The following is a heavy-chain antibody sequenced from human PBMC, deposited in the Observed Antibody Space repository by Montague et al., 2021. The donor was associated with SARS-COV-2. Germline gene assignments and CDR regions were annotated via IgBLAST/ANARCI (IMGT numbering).Heavy chain of an antibody. CDR2: VNEDGSKE. CDR1: GFTFSTYW. V-gene: IGHV3-7*01. J-gene: IGHJ4*02. CDR3: AREFDC. Sequence: SLRLSCAASGFTFSTYWMNWVRQAPGKGLEWVANVNEDGSKEYFVDSVKGRFTISRDNAKNSLFLQMNSLRAEGTAVYYCAREFDCWGQGTLVTVSS.